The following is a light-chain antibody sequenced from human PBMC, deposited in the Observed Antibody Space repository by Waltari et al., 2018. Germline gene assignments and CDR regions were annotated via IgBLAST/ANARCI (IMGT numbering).Light chain of an antibody. V-gene: IGLV2-14*01. Sequence: QSALTQPASVSGSPGQSIPIPCTGTSSDVGGYNYASWYQQHPGKAPKLMIYDVSKRPPGVSNRFSGSKFGSTASLTISGLQAEDEADYYCSSYTSSSTSLYVFGTGTKVTVL. J-gene: IGLJ1*01. CDR2: DVS. CDR1: SSDVGGYNY. CDR3: SSYTSSSTSLYV.